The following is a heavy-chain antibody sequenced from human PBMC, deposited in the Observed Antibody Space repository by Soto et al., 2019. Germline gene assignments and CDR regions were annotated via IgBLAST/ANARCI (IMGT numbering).Heavy chain of an antibody. Sequence: ASVKVSCKASGYTFTDYFIHWVRQAPGQGFEWMGWINPNSRGTNYAQKFQGRVTMTRDTSNSTAYMELRGLTSDDTAVYYCARVTLKAGNWFDPWGQGTLVTVS. CDR2: INPNSRGT. V-gene: IGHV1-2*02. CDR1: GYTFTDYF. J-gene: IGHJ5*02. CDR3: ARVTLKAGNWFDP.